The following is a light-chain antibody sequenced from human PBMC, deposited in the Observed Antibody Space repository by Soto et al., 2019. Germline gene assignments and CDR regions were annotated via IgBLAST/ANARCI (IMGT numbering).Light chain of an antibody. CDR3: QEYNSDSGYT. CDR2: DAS. V-gene: IGKV1-5*01. Sequence: DIPMTQSPSTLSASVGDRVTITCRASQSVSKWLAWYQQKPGKAPKLLIYDASNLESGVPSRFSGSGSGTDFTLMISSLQPDDFATYYCQEYNSDSGYTFGPGTKVDV. CDR1: QSVSKW. J-gene: IGKJ3*01.